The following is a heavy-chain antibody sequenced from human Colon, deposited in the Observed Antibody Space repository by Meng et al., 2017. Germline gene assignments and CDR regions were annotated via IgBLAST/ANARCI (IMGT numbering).Heavy chain of an antibody. CDR1: GYTFTNYA. V-gene: IGHV1-3*04. J-gene: IGHJ4*02. D-gene: IGHD2-21*01. CDR2: INIGNGNT. Sequence: QVQLVQSGAEVKKPGASVKVSCKASGYTFTNYAVHWARQSPGQRPEWMGWINIGNGNTKYSQNFQGRVTFTRDTSASTAYMELNSLRSEDTAVYYCARDKGDWVLGDYWGQGTLVTVSS. CDR3: ARDKGDWVLGDY.